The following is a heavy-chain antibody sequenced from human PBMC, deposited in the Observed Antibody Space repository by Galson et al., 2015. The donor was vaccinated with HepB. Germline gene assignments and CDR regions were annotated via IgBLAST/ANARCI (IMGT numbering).Heavy chain of an antibody. V-gene: IGHV3-15*07. Sequence: SLRLSCAASGFTFSNAWMNWVRQAPGRGLEWVGRITSKSDGETTDHAAPVKGRFTISRDDSKNALYLQMNSLKTEDTAVYYCHNFPHYWGQGTLVTVSS. CDR2: ITSKSDGETT. D-gene: IGHD5-24*01. J-gene: IGHJ4*02. CDR1: GFTFSNAW. CDR3: HNFPHY.